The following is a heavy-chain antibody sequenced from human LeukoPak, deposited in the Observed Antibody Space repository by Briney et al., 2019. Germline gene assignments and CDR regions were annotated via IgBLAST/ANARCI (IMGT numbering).Heavy chain of an antibody. J-gene: IGHJ4*02. V-gene: IGHV3-23*01. CDR1: GFTFSSYA. CDR3: ARASAVAGTRHY. CDR2: INSGGST. D-gene: IGHD6-19*01. Sequence: GGSLRLSCAASGFTFSSYAMTWVRQAPGKGLEWVSSINSGGSTYYADSVKGRFTISRDNSKNTLYLQMNSLRAEDTAVYYCARASAVAGTRHYWGQGTLVTVSS.